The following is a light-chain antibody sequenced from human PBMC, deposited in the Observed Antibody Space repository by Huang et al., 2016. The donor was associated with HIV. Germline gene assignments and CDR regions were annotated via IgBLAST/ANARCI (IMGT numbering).Light chain of an antibody. CDR3: QQSYSALGLT. CDR1: QSIGTY. CDR2: VAS. Sequence: DIQMTQSPSSLSASVGDRATIACRASQSIGTYLNWCQQKPGKAPRLLIHVASSMQSGVPSRVSGSGSGTDFTLTISSLQPEDFATYYCQQSYSALGLTFGGGTKVEIK. V-gene: IGKV1-39*01. J-gene: IGKJ4*01.